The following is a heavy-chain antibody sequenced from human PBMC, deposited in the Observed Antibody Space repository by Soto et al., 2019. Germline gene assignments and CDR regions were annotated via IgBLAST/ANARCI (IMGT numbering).Heavy chain of an antibody. V-gene: IGHV3-21*01. D-gene: IGHD3-22*01. J-gene: IGHJ4*02. CDR1: GGSISSGGYY. Sequence: PSETLSLTCTVSGGSISSGGYYWSWIRQAPGKGLEWVSSISSSSSYIYYADSVKGRFTISRDNAKNSLYLQMNSLRAEDTAVYYCARDIGYYYDSSGSPVYWGQGTLVTVSS. CDR3: ARDIGYYYDSSGSPVY. CDR2: ISSSSSYI.